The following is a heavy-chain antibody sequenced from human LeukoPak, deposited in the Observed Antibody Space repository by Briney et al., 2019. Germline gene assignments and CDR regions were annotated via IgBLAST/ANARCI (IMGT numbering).Heavy chain of an antibody. Sequence: SETLSLTCAEYGGSFSGYYWTWIRQPPGKGLEWIGEINDSGSTNYNPSLKSRLIISVDTSKNHFSLKLTSVTAADTAVYYCARGRRWWGQGSLVTVSS. CDR1: GGSFSGYY. D-gene: IGHD5-24*01. V-gene: IGHV4-34*01. J-gene: IGHJ4*02. CDR3: ARGRRW. CDR2: INDSGST.